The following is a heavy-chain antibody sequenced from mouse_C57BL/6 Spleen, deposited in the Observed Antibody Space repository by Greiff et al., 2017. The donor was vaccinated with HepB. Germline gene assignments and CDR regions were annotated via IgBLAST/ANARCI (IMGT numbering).Heavy chain of an antibody. D-gene: IGHD2-1*01. CDR2: IDPENGDT. CDR1: GFNIKDDY. J-gene: IGHJ4*01. V-gene: IGHV14-4*01. CDR3: TTFYGTNC. Sequence: VQLQQSGAELVRPGASVKLSCTASGFNIKDDYMHWVKQRPEQGLEWIGWIDPENGDTEYASKFQGKATITADTSSNTAYLQLSSLTSEDTAVYYCTTFYGTNCWGQGTSVTVSS.